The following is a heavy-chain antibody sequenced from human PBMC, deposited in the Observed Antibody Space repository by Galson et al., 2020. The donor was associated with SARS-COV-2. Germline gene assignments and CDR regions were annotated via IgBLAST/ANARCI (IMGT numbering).Heavy chain of an antibody. Sequence: GGSLRLSCAASGFSFINYAMHWVRQAPGKGLEWVALMWSDGSDENYADSVRGRFTISRDNSKNTLYLHMNNLRGEDTAVYYCARGNGSGAYLIDYWGRGALVTVSS. CDR3: ARGNGSGAYLIDY. D-gene: IGHD1-1*01. J-gene: IGHJ4*02. CDR1: GFSFINYA. V-gene: IGHV3-33*01. CDR2: MWSDGSDE.